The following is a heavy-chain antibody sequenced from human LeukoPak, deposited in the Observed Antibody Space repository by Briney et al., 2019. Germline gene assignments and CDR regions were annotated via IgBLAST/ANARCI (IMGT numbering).Heavy chain of an antibody. D-gene: IGHD3-3*01. J-gene: IGHJ6*02. CDR3: ARDVVGYDFWSDTLYGMDV. Sequence: PGGSLRLSCAASGFSFSRYWMHWVRQAPGKGLVWVSRINSDGSSTRYADSVKGRFTISRDNAKNTLYLQMNSLRAEDTAVYYSARDVVGYDFWSDTLYGMDVWGQGTTVTVSS. CDR2: INSDGSST. CDR1: GFSFSRYW. V-gene: IGHV3-74*01.